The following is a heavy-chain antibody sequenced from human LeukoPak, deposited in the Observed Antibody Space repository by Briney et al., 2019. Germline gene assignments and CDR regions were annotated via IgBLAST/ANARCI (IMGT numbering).Heavy chain of an antibody. D-gene: IGHD4-17*01. Sequence: HGGSLRLSRVASGFTPINYLINWVRQAPARGVEWVANRRQAGGEKEYVVSVRGRCPISSGTAKTALYLEMNSLSVEAAGVYYCPRVSGPVRYDAFDIWGQGTMVTVSP. J-gene: IGHJ3*02. CDR3: PRVSGPVRYDAFDI. CDR2: RRQAGGEK. CDR1: GFTPINYL. V-gene: IGHV3-7*04.